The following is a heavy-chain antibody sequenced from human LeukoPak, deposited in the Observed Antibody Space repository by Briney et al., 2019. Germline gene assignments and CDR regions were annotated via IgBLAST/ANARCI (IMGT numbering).Heavy chain of an antibody. J-gene: IGHJ6*04. CDR3: AKTLGYCSSTSCVRGGMDV. CDR1: GFTFSSYA. D-gene: IGHD2-2*01. V-gene: IGHV3-23*01. CDR2: ISGSGGNT. Sequence: GGSLRLSCAASGFTFSSYAMSWVRQAPGKGLEWVSGISGSGGNTYYADSVKGRFTISRDNSKNTLYLQMNRLRAEDTAVYYCAKTLGYCSSTSCVRGGMDVWGKGTTVTVSS.